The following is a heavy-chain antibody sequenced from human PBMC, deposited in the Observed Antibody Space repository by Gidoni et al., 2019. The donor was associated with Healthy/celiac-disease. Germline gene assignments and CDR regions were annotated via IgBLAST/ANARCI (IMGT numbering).Heavy chain of an antibody. CDR1: GFTFSGSA. D-gene: IGHD2-2*02. V-gene: IGHV3-73*01. CDR3: TVVVVPAAISSYYYMDV. J-gene: IGHJ6*03. CDR2: IRSKANSYAT. Sequence: EVQLVESGGGLVQPGGSLKLSCAAPGFTFSGSAMPWVRQASGKGLEWVGRIRSKANSYATAYAASVKGRFTISRDDLKNTAYLQMNSLKTEDTAVYYCTVVVVPAAISSYYYMDVWGKGTTVTVSS.